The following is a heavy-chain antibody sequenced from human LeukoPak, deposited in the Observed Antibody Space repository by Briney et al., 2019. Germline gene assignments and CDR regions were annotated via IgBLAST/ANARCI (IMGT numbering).Heavy chain of an antibody. CDR1: GCTFTSYY. Sequence: VASVKVSCKASGCTFTSYYMHWVRQAPGQGLEWMGIINPSGGSTSYAQKFQGRVTMARDMSTSTVYMELSSLRSEDTAVYYCARVRRGYCSSTSCYSAFDIWGQGTMVTVSS. V-gene: IGHV1-46*01. CDR3: ARVRRGYCSSTSCYSAFDI. J-gene: IGHJ3*02. CDR2: INPSGGST. D-gene: IGHD2-2*01.